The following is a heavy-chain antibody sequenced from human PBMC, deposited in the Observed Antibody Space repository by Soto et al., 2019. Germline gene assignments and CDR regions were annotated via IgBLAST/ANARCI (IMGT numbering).Heavy chain of an antibody. CDR2: ISYDGSNK. V-gene: IGHV3-30*18. Sequence: QVQLVESGGGVVQPGRSLRLSCAASGFTFSSYGMHWVRQAPGKGLEWVAVISYDGSNKYYADSVKGRFTISRDNSKNTLYLQMNGLRAEDTAVYYCAQDRNIVVVAAPLDYWGQGTLVTVSS. D-gene: IGHD2-15*01. CDR3: AQDRNIVVVAAPLDY. CDR1: GFTFSSYG. J-gene: IGHJ4*02.